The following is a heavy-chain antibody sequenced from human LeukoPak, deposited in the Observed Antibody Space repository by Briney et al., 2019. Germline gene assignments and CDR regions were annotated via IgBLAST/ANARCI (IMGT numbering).Heavy chain of an antibody. V-gene: IGHV3-23*01. CDR2: ISPGADIT. J-gene: IGHJ5*02. Sequence: PWGTLRLPCAASGFTFSIHGMNWVRQAPGKGLEWVSGISPGADITYYAESVKGRFTISRDNSRNTLYLQINTLRAEDTAIYYCAKDCGWLRFCSWGQGTLVTVSS. CDR1: GFTFSIHG. CDR3: AKDCGWLRFCS. D-gene: IGHD5-24*01.